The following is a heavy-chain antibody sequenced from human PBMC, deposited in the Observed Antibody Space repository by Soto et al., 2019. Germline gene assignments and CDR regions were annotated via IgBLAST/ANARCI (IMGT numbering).Heavy chain of an antibody. CDR1: GFSLGDYA. Sequence: SLRLSCRASGFSLGDYAMSWFRQIPGKGLEWVGFIRSNTYGGTTEYAASVKGRFTISRDESKSIAYLQMNSLKTEDTAVYYCTREGDFSISYWGQGTLVTVSS. CDR3: TREGDFSISY. V-gene: IGHV3-49*03. J-gene: IGHJ4*02. CDR2: IRSNTYGGTT. D-gene: IGHD4-4*01.